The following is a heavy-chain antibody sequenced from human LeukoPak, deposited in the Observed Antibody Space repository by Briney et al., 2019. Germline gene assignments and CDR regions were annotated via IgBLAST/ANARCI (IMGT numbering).Heavy chain of an antibody. V-gene: IGHV4-59*01. CDR3: AKCYGSGNYFDS. CDR1: GGSISNYY. D-gene: IGHD3-10*01. CDR2: ISYSGSL. Sequence: SETLSLTCTVPGGSISNYYWSWIPQPPGKGLEWIGYISYSGSLNYNPSLKGRVTIAIEKSKNKFSLKLRSVTAADTAVYYCAKCYGSGNYFDSWGQGTLVTVSS. J-gene: IGHJ4*02.